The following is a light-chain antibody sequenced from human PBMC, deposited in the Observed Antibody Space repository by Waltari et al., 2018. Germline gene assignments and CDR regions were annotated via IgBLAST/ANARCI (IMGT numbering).Light chain of an antibody. J-gene: IGKJ2*01. CDR1: PRLLQSNGYNY. CDR3: MQALQTPYA. Sequence: DIVMPPSPLSLPVTPGGPALIPCSSSPRLLQSNGYNYLAGYLHKPGQSPQLLIYLASNRAYGVPDRCSGSGSGTDFTLKISRVEAEDLGVYYCMQALQTPYAFGQGTKMEI. CDR2: LAS. V-gene: IGKV2-28*01.